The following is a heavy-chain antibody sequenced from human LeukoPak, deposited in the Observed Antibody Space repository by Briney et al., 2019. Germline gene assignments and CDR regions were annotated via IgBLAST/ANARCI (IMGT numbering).Heavy chain of an antibody. J-gene: IGHJ4*02. CDR1: GFSFSSYA. V-gene: IGHV3-23*01. CDR2: ISGSAGST. CDR3: AQDQGVVGSGKFDY. Sequence: PGGSLGLSCAASGFSFSSYAMSWVRQAPGKGLEWVSGISGSAGSTYYADSVEGRFIISRDNSKNTLYLQMSSLRAEDTAVYYCAQDQGVVGSGKFDYWGQGTLVTVSS. D-gene: IGHD2-15*01.